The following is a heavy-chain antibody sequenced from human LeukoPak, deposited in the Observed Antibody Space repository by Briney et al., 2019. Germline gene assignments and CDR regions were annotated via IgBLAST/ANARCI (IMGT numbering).Heavy chain of an antibody. CDR3: AHSARRNVRLPIIVSREDAFDI. V-gene: IGHV2-5*01. J-gene: IGHJ3*02. Sequence: SGPTLVNPTQTLTLTCTFSGFSLSTSGVAVGWIRQPPGKPLEWLALIYWNDDKRYSPSLKSRLTISKDTSKNQVVLRLINMDPVDTATYYCAHSARRNVRLPIIVSREDAFDIWGHGTMVTVSS. CDR1: GFSLSTSGVA. D-gene: IGHD2-21*01. CDR2: IYWNDDK.